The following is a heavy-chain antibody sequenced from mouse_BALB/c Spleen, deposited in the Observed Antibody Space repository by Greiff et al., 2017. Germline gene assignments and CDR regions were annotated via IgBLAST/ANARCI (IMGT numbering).Heavy chain of an antibody. CDR3: ARYDGNYFYAMDY. J-gene: IGHJ4*01. V-gene: IGHV1S56*01. CDR1: GYTFTSYY. Sequence: QVQLKESGPELVKPGASVRISCKASGYTFTSYYIHWVKQRPGQGLEWIGWIYPGNVNTKYNEKFKGKATLTADKSSSTAYMQLSSLTSEDSAVYFCARYDGNYFYAMDYWGQGTSVTVSS. CDR2: IYPGNVNT. D-gene: IGHD2-3*01.